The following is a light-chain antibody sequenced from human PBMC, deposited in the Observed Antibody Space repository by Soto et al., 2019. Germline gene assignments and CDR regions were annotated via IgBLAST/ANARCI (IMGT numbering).Light chain of an antibody. CDR1: RSNIGVNS. J-gene: IGLJ1*01. CDR3: GSGDSSLGAYV. V-gene: IGLV1-51*01. Sequence: QSVLKQPPALSAAPGQQVTFPCSGSRSNIGVNSVSWYQHLRGKAAKLLIWDANKRPPVISPLFSGSKAGASATMGITGFKTGNQADYYWGSGDSSLGAYVLGTGTKVTVL. CDR2: DAN.